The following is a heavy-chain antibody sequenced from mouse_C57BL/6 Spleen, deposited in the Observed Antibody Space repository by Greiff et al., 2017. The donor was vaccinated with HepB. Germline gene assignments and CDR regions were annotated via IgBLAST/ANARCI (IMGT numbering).Heavy chain of an antibody. D-gene: IGHD1-1*01. Sequence: EVKVEESGEGLVKPGGSLKLSCAASGFTFSSYAMSWVRQTPEKRLEWVAYISSGGDYIYYAETVKGRFTISRDNARNTLYLQMSSLKSEDTAMYYCTREGITTVVLDYWGQGTTLTVSS. V-gene: IGHV5-9-1*02. J-gene: IGHJ2*01. CDR2: ISSGGDYI. CDR1: GFTFSSYA. CDR3: TREGITTVVLDY.